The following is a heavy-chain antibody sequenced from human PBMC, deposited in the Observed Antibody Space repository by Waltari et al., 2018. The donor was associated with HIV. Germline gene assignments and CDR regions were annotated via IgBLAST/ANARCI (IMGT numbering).Heavy chain of an antibody. CDR1: GLRFGGFW. Sequence: EVQLMESGGGVVQPGGSLRLSGGGSGLRFGGFWLGWVRRAPGRRLEWVANINQDESTKYYVDSVKGRFAVSRDNAKSLVFLQMNSLRVEDTAVYYCARGAFSGGGDCLDFWGQGVLVVVSS. J-gene: IGHJ4*02. V-gene: IGHV3-7*01. CDR2: INQDESTK. CDR3: ARGAFSGGGDCLDF. D-gene: IGHD2-21*02.